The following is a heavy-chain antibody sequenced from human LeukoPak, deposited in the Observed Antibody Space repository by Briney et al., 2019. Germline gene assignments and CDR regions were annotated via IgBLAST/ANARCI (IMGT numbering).Heavy chain of an antibody. V-gene: IGHV3-30-3*01. CDR1: GFTPSSYG. J-gene: IGHJ5*02. Sequence: GGSLRLSCAASGFTPSSYGMHWIRQAPGKGLEWMAVISYDESNKYYADSVKGRFTISRDNSKTTLYLQMNSLRTEDTAVYYCARDRSNCFDPWGQGTLVTVAS. CDR3: ARDRSNCFDP. CDR2: ISYDESNK.